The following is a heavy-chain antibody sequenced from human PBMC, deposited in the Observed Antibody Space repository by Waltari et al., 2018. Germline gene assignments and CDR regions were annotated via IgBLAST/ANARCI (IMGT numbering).Heavy chain of an antibody. D-gene: IGHD4-4*01. CDR3: ARSSEVEMTTIGADYFDY. J-gene: IGHJ4*02. CDR2: IIPILGLA. Sequence: QVQLVQSGAEVKKPGSSVKVSCKASGGTCSSYTISWVRQVPGHGLEWMGRIIPILGLANYAQKFQGRVTITADKSTSTAYMELSSLRSEDTTVYYCARSSEVEMTTIGADYFDYWGQGTLVTVSS. V-gene: IGHV1-69*02. CDR1: GGTCSSYT.